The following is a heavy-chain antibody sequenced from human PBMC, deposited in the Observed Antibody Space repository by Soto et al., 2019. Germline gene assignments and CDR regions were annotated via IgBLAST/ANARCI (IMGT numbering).Heavy chain of an antibody. CDR3: ARVTMVIRDSDHFGVDV. Sequence: LSLTCLVSGFPISSPYSWGWIRQPPGKGLEWTGSISHTGTTSYSPSLTSRVSISVDTSKNQVSLKLTSVTAADTAVYFCARVTMVIRDSDHFGVDVWGHGTTVTVSS. J-gene: IGHJ6*02. V-gene: IGHV4-38-2*02. D-gene: IGHD4-17*01. CDR1: GFPISSPYS. CDR2: ISHTGTT.